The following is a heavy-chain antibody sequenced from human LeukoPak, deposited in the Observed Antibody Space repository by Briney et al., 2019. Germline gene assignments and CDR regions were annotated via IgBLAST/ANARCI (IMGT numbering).Heavy chain of an antibody. D-gene: IGHD2-15*01. Sequence: SETLSLTCAVSGGSISSGGYSWSWIRQPPGKGLEWIGEINHSGSTNYNPSLKSRVTISVDTSKNQFSLKLSSVTAADTAVYYCARGSDIVVVVAATRGNWFDPWGQGTLVTVSS. J-gene: IGHJ5*02. CDR2: INHSGST. V-gene: IGHV4-34*01. CDR1: GGSISSGGYS. CDR3: ARGSDIVVVVAATRGNWFDP.